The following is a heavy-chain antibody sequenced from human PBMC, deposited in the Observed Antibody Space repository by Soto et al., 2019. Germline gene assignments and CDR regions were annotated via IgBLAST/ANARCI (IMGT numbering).Heavy chain of an antibody. CDR2: ISGYTGNT. D-gene: IGHD1-1*01. CDR1: DYTFTSYG. Sequence: QVHLVQSGVEMKKPGASVTVSCKASDYTFTSYGINWVRQAPGQGLEWMGWISGYTGNTKYAQKFQGRVTMITDTPTSTAYMELRSLRSDDTAVFYCARGDETTSAGSLFDYWGQGTLVTVSS. CDR3: ARGDETTSAGSLFDY. J-gene: IGHJ4*02. V-gene: IGHV1-18*04.